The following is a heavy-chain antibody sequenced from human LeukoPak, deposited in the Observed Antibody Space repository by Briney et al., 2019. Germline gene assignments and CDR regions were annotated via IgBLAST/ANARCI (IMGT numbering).Heavy chain of an antibody. J-gene: IGHJ4*02. CDR2: ISSSSSTI. CDR3: ARVVGATRTIMYYFDY. V-gene: IGHV3-48*01. CDR1: GFTFSSYS. D-gene: IGHD1-26*01. Sequence: GSLRLSCAASGFTFSSYSMNWVRQAPGKGLEWVSYISSSSSTIYYADSVKGRFTISRDNAKNSLYLQMNSLRAEDTAVYYCARVVGATRTIMYYFDYWGQGTLVTVSS.